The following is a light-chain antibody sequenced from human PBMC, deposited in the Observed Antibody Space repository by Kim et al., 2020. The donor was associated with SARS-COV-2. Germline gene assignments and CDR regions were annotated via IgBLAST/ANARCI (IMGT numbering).Light chain of an antibody. Sequence: EIVLTQSPATLSLSPAERATLSCRASQSVSSYLAWYQQKPGQAPRLLIYDASNRATGVPARFSGSGSGTDFTLTISSLEPEDFAVYYCQQLSNWPRITFGQGTRLEIK. CDR3: QQLSNWPRIT. J-gene: IGKJ5*01. CDR2: DAS. CDR1: QSVSSY. V-gene: IGKV3-11*01.